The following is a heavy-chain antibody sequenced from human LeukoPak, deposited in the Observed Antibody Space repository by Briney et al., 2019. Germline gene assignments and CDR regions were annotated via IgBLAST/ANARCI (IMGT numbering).Heavy chain of an antibody. D-gene: IGHD3-22*01. Sequence: ASVKVSCKASGYTFTCYGISWVRQAPGQGLEWMGWISAYNGNTNYAQKLQGRVTMTTDTSTSTAYMELRSLRSDDTAVYYCARGGGYYYDSSGYYYFDYWGQGTLVTVSS. J-gene: IGHJ4*02. CDR3: ARGGGYYYDSSGYYYFDY. CDR1: GYTFTCYG. CDR2: ISAYNGNT. V-gene: IGHV1-18*01.